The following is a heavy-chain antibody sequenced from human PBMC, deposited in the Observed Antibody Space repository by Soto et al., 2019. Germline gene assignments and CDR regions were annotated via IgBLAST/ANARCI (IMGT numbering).Heavy chain of an antibody. CDR2: IYYSGST. Sequence: PSETLSLTCTVSGGSISSGGYYWSWIRQHPGKGLEWIGYIYYSGSTYYNPSLKSRVTISVDTSKNQFSLKLSSVTAADTAVYYCASVGYDILNLSNWFDPWGQGTLVTVSS. CDR3: ASVGYDILNLSNWFDP. J-gene: IGHJ5*02. V-gene: IGHV4-31*03. D-gene: IGHD3-9*01. CDR1: GGSISSGGYY.